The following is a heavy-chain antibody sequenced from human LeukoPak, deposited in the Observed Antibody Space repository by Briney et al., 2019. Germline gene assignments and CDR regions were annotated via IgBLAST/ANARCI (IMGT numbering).Heavy chain of an antibody. CDR3: ARSSYDILTGYYGLFDY. V-gene: IGHV3-23*01. Sequence: GGSLRLSCAASGFTFSSYAMSWVRQAPGRGLEWVSAISGSGGSTYYADSVKGRFTISRDNSKNTLYLQMNSLRAEDTAVYYCARSSYDILTGYYGLFDYWGQGTLVTVSS. J-gene: IGHJ4*02. CDR1: GFTFSSYA. CDR2: ISGSGGST. D-gene: IGHD3-9*01.